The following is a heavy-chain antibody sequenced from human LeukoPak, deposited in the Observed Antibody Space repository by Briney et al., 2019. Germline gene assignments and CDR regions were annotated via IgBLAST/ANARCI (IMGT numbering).Heavy chain of an antibody. CDR2: IYSGGST. D-gene: IGHD6-13*01. J-gene: IGHJ4*02. CDR3: ARVGVDSSSWYFHY. CDR1: GFTFSRYT. V-gene: IGHV3-53*01. Sequence: PGGSLRLSCTASGFTFSRYTMSWVRQAPGKGLEWVSVIYSGGSTYYADSVKGRFTISRDNSKNTLYLQMNSLRAEDTAVYYCARVGVDSSSWYFHYWGQGTLVTVSS.